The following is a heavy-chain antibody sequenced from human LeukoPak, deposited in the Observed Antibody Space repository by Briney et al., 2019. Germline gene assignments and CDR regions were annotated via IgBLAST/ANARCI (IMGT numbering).Heavy chain of an antibody. D-gene: IGHD3-10*01. CDR2: ISGTVRGERT. J-gene: IGHJ4*02. CDR1: GFSFINSG. Sequence: PGGSLRLSCATSGFSFINSGMTWVRQAPGKGLEWVSDISGTVRGERTYYADSVKGRFTISRDNSKNTLYLQMNGLRADDTAVYYCLCYYASATFYWGQGTLVTVSS. CDR3: LCYYASATFY. V-gene: IGHV3-23*01.